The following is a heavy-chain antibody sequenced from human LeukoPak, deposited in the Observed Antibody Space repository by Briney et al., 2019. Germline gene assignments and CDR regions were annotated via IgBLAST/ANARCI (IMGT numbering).Heavy chain of an antibody. CDR2: IYYSGST. D-gene: IGHD6-13*01. CDR3: ARSGYSSSPTFDP. CDR1: GGSISSYY. Sequence: PSETLSLTCTVSGGSISSYYWSWIRQPPGKGLEWIGYIYYSGSTNYNPSLKSRVTISVDTSKNQFSLKLSSVTAADTAVYYCARSGYSSSPTFDPWGQGTLVTASS. V-gene: IGHV4-59*01. J-gene: IGHJ5*02.